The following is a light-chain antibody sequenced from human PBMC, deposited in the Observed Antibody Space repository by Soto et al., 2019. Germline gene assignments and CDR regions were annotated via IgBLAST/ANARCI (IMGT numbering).Light chain of an antibody. CDR3: QQYVSSPPT. CDR2: DAS. V-gene: IGKV3-20*01. Sequence: EIVLTQSPGTLSLSPRERATLSCRASQSISSSYLAWYQQKPGQAPRLLIYDASSRATGIPDRFSGSGSGTDFTLTISRLEPEDFAVYYCQQYVSSPPTFGQGTEVEIK. J-gene: IGKJ1*01. CDR1: QSISSSY.